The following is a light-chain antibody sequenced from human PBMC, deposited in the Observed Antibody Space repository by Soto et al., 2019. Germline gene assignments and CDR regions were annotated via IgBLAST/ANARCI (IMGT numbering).Light chain of an antibody. CDR3: QQYGGPVPWT. J-gene: IGKJ1*01. CDR2: GAS. V-gene: IGKV3-20*01. Sequence: VLTQSAGTLSLSPGERATVSCRASQTISRNYLAWYQKKPGQAPRLLIYGASTRATGIPDRFTGSRSGTDFTLTIARLEPEDFAVYYCQQYGGPVPWTFGQGTKVDI. CDR1: QTISRNY.